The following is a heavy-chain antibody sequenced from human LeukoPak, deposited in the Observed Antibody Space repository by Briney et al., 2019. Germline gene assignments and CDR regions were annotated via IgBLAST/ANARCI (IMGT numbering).Heavy chain of an antibody. CDR2: INHSGST. D-gene: IGHD3-10*01. CDR3: ARGPDSGSYFAWFGP. Sequence: PSETLSLTCAVYGGSFSGYFWNWIRQPPGKGLEWIGEINHSGSTHHNPSLKSRVTISIDTSKNQISPKLTSVTAADTAVYYCARGPDSGSYFAWFGPWGQGTLVTVSS. CDR1: GGSFSGYF. V-gene: IGHV4-34*01. J-gene: IGHJ5*02.